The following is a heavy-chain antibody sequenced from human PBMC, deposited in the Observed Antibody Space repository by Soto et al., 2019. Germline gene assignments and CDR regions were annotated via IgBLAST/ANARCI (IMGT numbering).Heavy chain of an antibody. Sequence: SETLSLTCAVSGGSSSGGGDSWSWIRQPPGTGLEWIGEINHSGSTNYNPSLKSRVTISVDTSKNQFSLKLTSVTAADTAVYYCARDKITGLFDYWGQGTLVTVS. V-gene: IGHV4-34*01. CDR2: INHSGST. CDR1: GGSSSGGGDS. CDR3: ARDKITGLFDY. D-gene: IGHD1-1*01. J-gene: IGHJ4*02.